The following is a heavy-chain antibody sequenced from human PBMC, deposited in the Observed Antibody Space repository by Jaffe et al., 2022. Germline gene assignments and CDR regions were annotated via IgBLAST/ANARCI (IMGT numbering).Heavy chain of an antibody. CDR1: GFTFSSYR. D-gene: IGHD2-2*01. CDR2: IKQDGSEK. Sequence: EVQVVESGGGLVQPGGSLRLSCAASGFTFSSYRMTWVRQAPGKGLEWVASIKQDGSEKFYVDSVKGRFTLSRDNAKDSLYLQMNSLRAEDTAVYYCARDRGPAAMGEWGQGTLVTVSS. J-gene: IGHJ4*02. CDR3: ARDRGPAAMGE. V-gene: IGHV3-7*01.